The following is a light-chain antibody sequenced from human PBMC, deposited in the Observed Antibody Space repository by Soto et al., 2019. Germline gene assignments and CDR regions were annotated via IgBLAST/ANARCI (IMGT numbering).Light chain of an antibody. Sequence: QSALTQPASVSGSPGQSITISCTGTSSDVGGYNYVSWYQQHPGKAPKLMIYEVSNRTSGVSNRFSGSKSGNTASLTISGLQAEDEADYYCSSYTSSSDVVGTGTKLTVL. V-gene: IGLV2-14*01. CDR2: EVS. CDR1: SSDVGGYNY. CDR3: SSYTSSSDV. J-gene: IGLJ1*01.